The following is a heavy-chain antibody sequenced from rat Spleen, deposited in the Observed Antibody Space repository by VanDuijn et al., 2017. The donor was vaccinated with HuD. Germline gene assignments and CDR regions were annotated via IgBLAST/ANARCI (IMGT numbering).Heavy chain of an antibody. Sequence: QVQLMESGPGLVQPSETLSLTCTVSGFSLTSYNVHWVRQPPGKGLEWMGVMWSGGSTDYNSALKSRLSISRDTSKNQVFLKMNSLQSEDTTTYYCAREWVYNNYGFDYWGQGVMVTVSS. V-gene: IGHV2-45*01. J-gene: IGHJ2*01. CDR3: AREWVYNNYGFDY. D-gene: IGHD1-10*01. CDR2: MWSGGST. CDR1: GFSLTSYN.